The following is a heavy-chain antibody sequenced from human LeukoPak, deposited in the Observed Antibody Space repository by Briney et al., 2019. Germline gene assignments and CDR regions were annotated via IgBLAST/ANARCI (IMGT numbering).Heavy chain of an antibody. CDR1: GNYW. J-gene: IGHJ3*02. CDR3: AKDTDYGPESDAFDI. Sequence: QTGGSLRLSCAASGNYWMHWVRQAPGKGLVWVSHINSDGSWTSYADSVKGRFTISKDNAKNTVYLQMNSLRAEDTALYYCAKDTDYGPESDAFDIWGQGTMVTVSS. CDR2: INSDGSWT. D-gene: IGHD4/OR15-4a*01. V-gene: IGHV3-74*01.